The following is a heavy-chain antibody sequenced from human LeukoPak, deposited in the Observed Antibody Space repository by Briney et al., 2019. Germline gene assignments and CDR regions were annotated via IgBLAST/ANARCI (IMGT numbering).Heavy chain of an antibody. CDR3: AREDGYCSGGNCYSYFDS. Sequence: PGGSLRLSCAASGFTFSSYWMSWVRQAPGKGLEWVANIKQDGSETYYVDSVKGRFTITRDNTRNSLFLQMYSLRAEDTAVYFCAREDGYCSGGNCYSYFDSWGQGTLVIVSA. D-gene: IGHD2-15*01. CDR1: GFTFSSYW. J-gene: IGHJ4*02. V-gene: IGHV3-7*01. CDR2: IKQDGSET.